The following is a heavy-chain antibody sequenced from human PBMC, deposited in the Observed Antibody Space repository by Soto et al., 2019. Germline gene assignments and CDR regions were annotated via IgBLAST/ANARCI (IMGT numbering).Heavy chain of an antibody. J-gene: IGHJ4*02. D-gene: IGHD6-13*01. CDR2: SHHGGGT. Sequence: SEPLSLTCTVSASSITGASYWGWILHPPGKGLEWIGSSHHGGGTYYNPSLKSRVTISVDTSKNQLSLKLTSVAAADAAVYYCARVLSLGSTWYFDYWGQGNQVTVSS. V-gene: IGHV4-38-2*02. CDR3: ARVLSLGSTWYFDY. CDR1: ASSITGASY.